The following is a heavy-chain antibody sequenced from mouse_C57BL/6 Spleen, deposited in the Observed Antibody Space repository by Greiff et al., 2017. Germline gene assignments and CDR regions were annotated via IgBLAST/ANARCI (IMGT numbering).Heavy chain of an antibody. J-gene: IGHJ3*01. CDR2: ISDGGSYT. V-gene: IGHV5-4*01. D-gene: IGHD1-1*01. CDR1: GFTFSSYA. Sequence: DVHLVESGGGLVKPGGSLKLSCAASGFTFSSYAMSWVRQTPEKRLEWVATISDGGSYTYYPDNVKGRFTISRDNAKNNLYLQMSHLKSEDTAMYYCASLLLPSGFAYWGQGTLVTVSA. CDR3: ASLLLPSGFAY.